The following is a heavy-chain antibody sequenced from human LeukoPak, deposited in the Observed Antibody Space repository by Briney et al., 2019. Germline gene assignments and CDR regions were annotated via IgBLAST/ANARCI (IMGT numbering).Heavy chain of an antibody. CDR1: GGSISSGDYY. D-gene: IGHD3-22*01. CDR3: ARRVYYDSSGYYWFDY. J-gene: IGHJ4*02. Sequence: SETLSLTCTVSGGSISSGDYYWSWIRQPPGKGLEWIGYIYNSGSTYYNPSLKSRVTISVDTSKNQFSLKLSSVTAADTAVYYCARRVYYDSSGYYWFDYWGQGTLVTVSS. V-gene: IGHV4-30-4*01. CDR2: IYNSGST.